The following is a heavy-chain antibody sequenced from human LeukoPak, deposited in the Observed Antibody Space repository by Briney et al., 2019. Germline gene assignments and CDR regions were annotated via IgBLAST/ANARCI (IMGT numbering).Heavy chain of an antibody. CDR2: IYYSGST. J-gene: IGHJ4*02. D-gene: IGHD5-24*01. CDR1: GGSISSGDYY. Sequence: SETLSLTCTVSGGSISSGDYYWSWIRQPPGKGLEWIGYIYYSGSTYYNPSLKSRVTISVDTSKNQFSLKLSSVTAADTAVYYCARRAVATIFSISFDYWGQGTLVTVSS. CDR3: ARRAVATIFSISFDY. V-gene: IGHV4-30-4*08.